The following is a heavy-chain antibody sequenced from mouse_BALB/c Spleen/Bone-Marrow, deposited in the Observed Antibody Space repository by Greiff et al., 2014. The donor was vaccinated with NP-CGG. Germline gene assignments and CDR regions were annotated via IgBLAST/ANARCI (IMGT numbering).Heavy chain of an antibody. CDR2: FDPFNGGT. CDR3: ARSYDGYPYAMNY. J-gene: IGHJ4*01. D-gene: IGHD2-3*01. CDR1: GYLFTSYY. V-gene: IGHV1S135*01. Sequence: EVQLVESGPELMKPGASVKISCKASGYLFTSYYMHWVKQSHGESLEWIGYFDPFNGGTSYNQKFKGKATLTVDRSSSTAYMHLSSLTSEDSAVCFCARSYDGYPYAMNYWGQGTSVTVSS.